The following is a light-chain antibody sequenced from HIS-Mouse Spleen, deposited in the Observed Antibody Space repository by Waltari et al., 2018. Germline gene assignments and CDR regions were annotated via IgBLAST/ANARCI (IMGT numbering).Light chain of an antibody. CDR2: DVS. Sequence: QSALTQPRSVSGSPGPSVTISCTGTSSDVGCYNYVPLYQQHPGKAPKLMIYDVSKRPSGVPDRFSGSKSGNTASLTISGLQAEDEADYYCCSYAGSVVFGGGTKLTVL. V-gene: IGLV2-11*01. CDR1: SSDVGCYNY. CDR3: CSYAGSVV. J-gene: IGLJ2*01.